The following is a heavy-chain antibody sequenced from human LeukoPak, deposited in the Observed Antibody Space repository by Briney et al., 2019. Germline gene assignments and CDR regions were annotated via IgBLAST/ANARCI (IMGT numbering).Heavy chain of an antibody. CDR1: GFTFSSYA. CDR3: AKGEGGYCSSTSCSTFFDY. V-gene: IGHV3-23*01. D-gene: IGHD2-2*01. CDR2: ISGGGEST. Sequence: GGSLRLSCAASGFTFSSYAMNWVRQAPGKGLEWVSAISGGGESTYYADSVKGRFTISRDNPKNTLYLQMNSLRAEDTAVYYCAKGEGGYCSSTSCSTFFDYWGQGTLVTVSS. J-gene: IGHJ4*02.